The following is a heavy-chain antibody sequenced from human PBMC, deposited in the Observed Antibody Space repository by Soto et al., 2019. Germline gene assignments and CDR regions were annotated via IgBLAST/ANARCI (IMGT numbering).Heavy chain of an antibody. D-gene: IGHD3-10*01. CDR2: IIPIFGTA. CDR3: ATSTSPDIALLQYFDY. CDR1: GGTFSSYA. Sequence: QVQLVQSGAEVKKPGSSVKVSCKASGGTFSSYAISWVRQAPGQGLEWMGGIIPIFGTANYAQKFQGRVTITADESTSTAYMELSRLRSEDTAVYYCATSTSPDIALLQYFDYWGQGTLVTVSS. V-gene: IGHV1-69*01. J-gene: IGHJ4*02.